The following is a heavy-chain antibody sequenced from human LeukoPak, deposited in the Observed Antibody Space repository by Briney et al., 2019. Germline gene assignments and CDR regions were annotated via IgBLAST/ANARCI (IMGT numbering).Heavy chain of an antibody. CDR3: AKALSYYYDSSGYYESPSYYFDY. V-gene: IGHV3-23*01. Sequence: PGGSLRLSCAASGFTLSSYAMSWVRQAPGKGLERVSAISGSGGSTYYADSVKGRFTISRDNSKNTLYLQMNSLRAEDTAVYYCAKALSYYYDSSGYYESPSYYFDYWGQGTLVTVSS. CDR2: ISGSGGST. J-gene: IGHJ4*02. D-gene: IGHD3-22*01. CDR1: GFTLSSYA.